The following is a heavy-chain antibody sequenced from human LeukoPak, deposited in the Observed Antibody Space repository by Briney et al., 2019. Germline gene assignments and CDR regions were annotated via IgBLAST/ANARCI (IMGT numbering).Heavy chain of an antibody. CDR1: GYRFTNYW. V-gene: IGHV5-51*01. CDR2: IYPGDSET. Sequence: GESLKISCKASGYRFTNYWIGWVRQMPGKGLEWMTIIYPGDSETRYSPSFQGQVTISADKSISTAYLQWSSLKASDTAMYYCARHPRWGYSSHYYFDYWGQGTLVTVSS. J-gene: IGHJ4*02. D-gene: IGHD6-13*01. CDR3: ARHPRWGYSSHYYFDY.